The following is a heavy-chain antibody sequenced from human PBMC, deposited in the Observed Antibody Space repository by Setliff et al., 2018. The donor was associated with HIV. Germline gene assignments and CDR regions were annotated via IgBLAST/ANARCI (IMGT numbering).Heavy chain of an antibody. V-gene: IGHV4-39*01. J-gene: IGHJ6*03. D-gene: IGHD3-3*01. CDR1: GGSISSSRYY. CDR2: IYYSGST. Sequence: SETLSLTCTVSGGSISSSRYYWGWIRQPPGKGLDWIGYIYYSGSTYYNPSLKSRVTISLDTTTNQFALKLSSVTAADTAVYYCARLEYYYYMDVWGKGITVTVSS. CDR3: ARLEYYYYMDV.